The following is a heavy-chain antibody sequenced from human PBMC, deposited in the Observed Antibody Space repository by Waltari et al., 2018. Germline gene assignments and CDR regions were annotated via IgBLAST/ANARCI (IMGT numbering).Heavy chain of an antibody. J-gene: IGHJ4*02. D-gene: IGHD3-22*01. CDR2: IDSGGCT. V-gene: IGHV3-53*02. CDR3: ARPSGFSRHFDY. Sequence: VQLVENGGDLMQPGGSLRVTGGAFGFAVRYNSMSWVRRAPGKGLEWVSTIDSGGCTYYADSVKGRFTISRDTSKDTLYLQLNRLTAEDTAVYYCARPSGFSRHFDYWGRGTLVTVSS. CDR1: GFAVRYNS.